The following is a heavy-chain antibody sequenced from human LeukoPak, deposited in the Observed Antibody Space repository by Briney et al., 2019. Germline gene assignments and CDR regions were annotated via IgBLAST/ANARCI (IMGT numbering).Heavy chain of an antibody. J-gene: IGHJ4*02. D-gene: IGHD3-10*02. V-gene: IGHV3-74*01. Sequence: PGGSLRLSCAASGFTFSSYWMHWVRQAPGKGLVWVSRIDSDGSGTVYADSVMGRFTISRDNAKNTLYLQMNSLRAEDTAVYYCARGGNVFVSWGQGTLVTVSS. CDR2: IDSDGSGT. CDR1: GFTFSSYW. CDR3: ARGGNVFVS.